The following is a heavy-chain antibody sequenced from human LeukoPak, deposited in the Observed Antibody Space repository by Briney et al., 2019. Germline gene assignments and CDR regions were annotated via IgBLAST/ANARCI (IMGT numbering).Heavy chain of an antibody. CDR1: GFTFSSYG. J-gene: IGHJ4*02. D-gene: IGHD3-22*01. CDR3: AKDLSYDSSGYNDY. Sequence: PGGSLRLSCAASGFTFSSYGMHWVRQAPGKGLEWVAFIRYDGSNKYYADSVKGRFTISRDNSKNTLYLQMNSLRAEDTAVYYCAKDLSYDSSGYNDYWGQGTLVTVSS. CDR2: IRYDGSNK. V-gene: IGHV3-30*02.